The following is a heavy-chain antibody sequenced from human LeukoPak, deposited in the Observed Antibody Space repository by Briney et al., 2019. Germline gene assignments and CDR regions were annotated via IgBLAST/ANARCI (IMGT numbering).Heavy chain of an antibody. CDR2: IWYDGSNK. CDR1: GFTFSNYG. Sequence: PGRSLRLSCAASGFTFSNYGMHWVRQAPGKGLEWVAVIWYDGSNKYYADSVKGRFTISRDNSKNTLYLQMNSLRAEDTAVYYCATQTAEVIDYWGQGTLVTVSS. V-gene: IGHV3-33*01. J-gene: IGHJ4*02. CDR3: ATQTAEVIDY. D-gene: IGHD6-25*01.